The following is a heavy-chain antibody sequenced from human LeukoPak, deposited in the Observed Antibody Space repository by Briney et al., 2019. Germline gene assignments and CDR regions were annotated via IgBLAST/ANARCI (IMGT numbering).Heavy chain of an antibody. CDR1: GHSFTSYW. V-gene: IGHV5-51*01. Sequence: GESLKISCKGSGHSFTSYWIGWVRQMPGKGLEWMGIIYPGDSDTRYSPSFQGQVTISADKSISTAYLQWSSLKASDTAMYYCARHAYYDILTGDLDYWGQGTLVTVSS. J-gene: IGHJ4*02. D-gene: IGHD3-9*01. CDR2: IYPGDSDT. CDR3: ARHAYYDILTGDLDY.